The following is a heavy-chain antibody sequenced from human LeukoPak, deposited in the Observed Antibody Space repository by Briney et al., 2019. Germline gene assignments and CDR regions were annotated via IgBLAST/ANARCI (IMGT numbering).Heavy chain of an antibody. CDR3: AREYGSGTYDY. D-gene: IGHD3-10*01. V-gene: IGHV1-18*01. J-gene: IGHJ4*02. CDR2: ISAYNGNT. Sequence: ASVKVSCKASGYTFTSYGIIWERQAPGQGLEWMGWISAYNGNTNYAQKVRGRVTMTTDTSTSTAYMELRSLRSDDTAVYYCAREYGSGTYDYWGQGTLVTVSS. CDR1: GYTFTSYG.